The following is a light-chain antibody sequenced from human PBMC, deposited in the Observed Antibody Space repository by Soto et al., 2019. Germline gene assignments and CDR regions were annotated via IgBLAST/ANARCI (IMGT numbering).Light chain of an antibody. J-gene: IGLJ2*01. CDR2: QDI. V-gene: IGLV3-1*01. Sequence: SYELTQPPSVSVSPGQTASITCSGDKLGDKYASWYQQKPGQSPVLVIYQDIRRPAGIPERFSGSSSGNTATLTISVTQAMDESDYYCQAWEINTMVVGGGTKLTVL. CDR1: KLGDKY. CDR3: QAWEINTMV.